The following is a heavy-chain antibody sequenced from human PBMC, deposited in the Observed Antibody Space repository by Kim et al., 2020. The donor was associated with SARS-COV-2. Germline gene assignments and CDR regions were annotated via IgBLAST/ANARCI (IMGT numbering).Heavy chain of an antibody. D-gene: IGHD6-19*01. J-gene: IGHJ2*01. CDR3: ASRGSGWYPVWYFDL. Sequence: SETLSLTCTVSGYSISSGYYWGWIRQPPGKGLEWIGSIYHSGSTYYNPSLKSRVTISVDTSKNQFSLKLSSVTAADTAVYYCASRGSGWYPVWYFDLWGRGTLVTVSS. CDR2: IYHSGST. CDR1: GYSISSGYY. V-gene: IGHV4-38-2*02.